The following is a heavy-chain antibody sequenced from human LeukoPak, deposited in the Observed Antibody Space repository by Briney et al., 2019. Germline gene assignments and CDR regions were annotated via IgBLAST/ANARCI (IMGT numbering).Heavy chain of an antibody. Sequence: VASVKVSCKASGYTFTSYGISWVRQAPGQGLEWMGWISAYNGNTNYAQKLQGRVTMTTDTSTSTAYMELRSLRSDDTAVYYCARDTERITMVRGVIPDYWGQGTLVTVSS. CDR2: ISAYNGNT. CDR3: ARDTERITMVRGVIPDY. CDR1: GYTFTSYG. V-gene: IGHV1-18*01. D-gene: IGHD3-10*01. J-gene: IGHJ4*02.